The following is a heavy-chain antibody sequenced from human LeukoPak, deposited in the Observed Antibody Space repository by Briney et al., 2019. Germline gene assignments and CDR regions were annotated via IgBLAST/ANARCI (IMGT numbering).Heavy chain of an antibody. CDR1: GGTFSSYA. V-gene: IGHV1-69*01. D-gene: IGHD2-2*01. CDR3: ARGMSVGYCSSTSCRTYYYYYMDV. CDR2: IIPIFGTA. J-gene: IGHJ6*03. Sequence: SVKVSCKASGGTFSSYAISWLRQAPGQGLEWMGGIIPIFGTAHYAQKFQGRVTITADESTSTAYMELSSLRSEDTAVYYCARGMSVGYCSSTSCRTYYYYYMDVWGKGTTVTVSS.